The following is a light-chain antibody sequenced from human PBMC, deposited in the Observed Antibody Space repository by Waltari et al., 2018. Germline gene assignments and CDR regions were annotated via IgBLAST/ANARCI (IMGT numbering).Light chain of an antibody. J-gene: IGLJ2*01. V-gene: IGLV2-8*01. Sequence: QSVLTQPPSLSGSPGQSVTMSCPGTSSAIGSYNFFSWYQQHPSKAPKLVIYDVITRPSGVPDRFSGSKSGNTASLTVSGLQAEDEADYYCSSHAGSTAVFGGGTKLTVL. CDR3: SSHAGSTAV. CDR1: SSAIGSYNF. CDR2: DVI.